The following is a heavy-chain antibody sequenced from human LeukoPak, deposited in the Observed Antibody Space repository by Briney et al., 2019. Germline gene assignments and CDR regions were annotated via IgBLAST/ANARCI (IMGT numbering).Heavy chain of an antibody. J-gene: IGHJ6*03. CDR1: GGSLNDHY. CDR3: ARGFNYMDV. CDR2: INHFGTT. Sequence: SETLSLTCAVFGGSLNDHYWIWIRQPPGQGLEWIGEINHFGTTKYNSSLKSRVTISIDASKKQFSLKLISVTAADTALYYCARGFNYMDVWGKGTTVTV. V-gene: IGHV4-34*01.